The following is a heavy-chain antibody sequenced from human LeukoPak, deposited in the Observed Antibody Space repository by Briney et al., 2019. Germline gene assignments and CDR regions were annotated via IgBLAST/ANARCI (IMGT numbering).Heavy chain of an antibody. CDR3: ARGVEGGGSGQSD. CDR1: GYTFTGYY. V-gene: IGHV1-2*02. J-gene: IGHJ4*02. Sequence: ASVKVSCKASGYTFTGYYMHWVRQAPGQGLEWVGWINPNSGGTNYAQKFQGRVTMTRDTSISTAYMELSRLRSDDTAVYYCARGVEGGGSGQSDWGQGTLVTVSS. CDR2: INPNSGGT. D-gene: IGHD2-15*01.